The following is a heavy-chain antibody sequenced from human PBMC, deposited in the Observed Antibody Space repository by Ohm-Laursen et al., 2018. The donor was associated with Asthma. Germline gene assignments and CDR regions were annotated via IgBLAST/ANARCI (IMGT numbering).Heavy chain of an antibody. J-gene: IGHJ5*02. CDR2: INHSGST. CDR1: GGSFSGYY. Sequence: TLSLTCAVYGGSFSGYYWSWIRQPPGKGLEWIGEINHSGSTNYNPSLKIRVTISVDTSKNQFSLKLISVTAADTAVYYCARRLPPYCSSTSCPKNGFDPWGQGTLVTVSS. D-gene: IGHD2-2*01. V-gene: IGHV4-34*01. CDR3: ARRLPPYCSSTSCPKNGFDP.